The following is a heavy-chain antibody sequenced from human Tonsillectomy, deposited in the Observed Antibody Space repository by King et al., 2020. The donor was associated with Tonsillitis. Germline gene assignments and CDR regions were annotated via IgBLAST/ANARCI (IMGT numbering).Heavy chain of an antibody. D-gene: IGHD2-8*02. J-gene: IGHJ4*02. Sequence: VQLVESGGGVVQPGRSLRLSCAASGFTFSSYGMHWVRQAPGKGLEWVAVISYDGSNKYYADSVKGRFTISRDNSKNTLYLQMNSLRAEDTAVYYCARDEETNWWLPAENYFDYWGQGTLVTVSS. CDR2: ISYDGSNK. V-gene: IGHV3-33*05. CDR1: GFTFSSYG. CDR3: ARDEETNWWLPAENYFDY.